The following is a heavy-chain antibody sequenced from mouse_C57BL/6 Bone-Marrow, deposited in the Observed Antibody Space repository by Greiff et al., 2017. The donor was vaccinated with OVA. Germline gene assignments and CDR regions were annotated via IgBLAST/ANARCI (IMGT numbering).Heavy chain of an antibody. CDR3: ARSRLRRKDYYAMDY. Sequence: EVKLQESGPELVKPGASVKIPCKASGYTFTDYNMDWVKQSHGKSLEWIGDINPNNGGTIYNQKFKGKATLTVDKSSSTAYMELRSLTSEDTAVYYCARSRLRRKDYYAMDYWGQGTSVTVSS. V-gene: IGHV1-18*01. D-gene: IGHD2-4*01. J-gene: IGHJ4*01. CDR1: GYTFTDYN. CDR2: INPNNGGT.